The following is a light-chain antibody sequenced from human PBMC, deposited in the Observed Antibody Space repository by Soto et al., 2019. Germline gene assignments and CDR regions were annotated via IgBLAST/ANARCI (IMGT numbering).Light chain of an antibody. J-gene: IGKJ5*01. CDR3: QQYGNSPIT. CDR2: GAS. V-gene: IGKV3-20*01. Sequence: EFVLTQSPGTLSLSPGERATLSCRASQSLTNSFIAWYQQKPGQAPRLLISGASSRATGIPDRFSGSGSGTDFTLTVSRLEPEDFALYYCQQYGNSPITFGQGTRREIK. CDR1: QSLTNSF.